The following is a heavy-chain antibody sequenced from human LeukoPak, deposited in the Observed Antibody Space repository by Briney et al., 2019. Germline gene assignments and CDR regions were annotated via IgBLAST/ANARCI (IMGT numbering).Heavy chain of an antibody. J-gene: IGHJ6*03. V-gene: IGHV4-34*01. CDR1: GGSFSGYY. D-gene: IGHD5/OR15-5a*01. CDR2: INHSGST. Sequence: SETLSLTCAVYGGSFSGYYWSWIRQPPGKGLEWIGEINHSGSTNYNPSLKSRVTISVDTSKNQFSLKLSSVTAADTAAYYCARDRPSTIRAAYNYYYMDVWGKGTTVTVSS. CDR3: ARDRPSTIRAAYNYYYMDV.